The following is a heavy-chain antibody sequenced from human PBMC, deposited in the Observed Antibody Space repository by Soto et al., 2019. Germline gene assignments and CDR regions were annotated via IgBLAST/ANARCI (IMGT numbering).Heavy chain of an antibody. D-gene: IGHD6-19*01. CDR3: ARPKTIAVALFDY. V-gene: IGHV4-39*01. Sequence: SETLSLSCTVSAGSISGSTYYWGWIRQPPGKGLEWIGSIYYSGFTYYNPSLKGRVTISVDTSKNQFSLKLSSVTAADTAVYYCARPKTIAVALFDYWGRGTLVTVSS. CDR2: IYYSGFT. J-gene: IGHJ4*02. CDR1: AGSISGSTYY.